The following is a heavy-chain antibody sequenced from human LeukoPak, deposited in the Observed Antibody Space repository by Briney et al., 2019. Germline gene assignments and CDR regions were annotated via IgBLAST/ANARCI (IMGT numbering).Heavy chain of an antibody. J-gene: IGHJ5*02. CDR2: IYHSGST. CDR3: ARHGTSGTNLNWFDP. V-gene: IGHV4-59*01. D-gene: IGHD1-1*01. CDR1: GGSFSSFY. Sequence: PSETLSLTCTVSGGSFSSFYWSWIRQPPGKGLEWIGYIYHSGSTNYNPSLKSRVTISVDTSKNQFSLKLSSVTAADTAVYYCARHGTSGTNLNWFDPWGQGTLVTVSS.